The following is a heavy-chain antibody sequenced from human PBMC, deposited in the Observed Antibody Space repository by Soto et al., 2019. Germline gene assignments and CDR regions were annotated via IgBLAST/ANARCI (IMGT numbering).Heavy chain of an antibody. D-gene: IGHD3-22*01. CDR2: ISGSGGST. J-gene: IGHJ3*02. Sequence: QSGGSLRLSCAASGFTFSSYAMSWVRQAPGKGLEWVSAISGSGGSTYYADSVKGRFTISRDNSKNTLYLQMNSLRAEDTAVYYCAKVYYYDSSGYSYDAFDIWGQGTMVTVSS. V-gene: IGHV3-23*01. CDR3: AKVYYYDSSGYSYDAFDI. CDR1: GFTFSSYA.